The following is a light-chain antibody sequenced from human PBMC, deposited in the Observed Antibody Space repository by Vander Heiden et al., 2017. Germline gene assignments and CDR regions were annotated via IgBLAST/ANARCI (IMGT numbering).Light chain of an antibody. Sequence: EIVLTQSPATLSLSPGDRATLPCRASQSVSSYLAWYQQKPGQAPRLLIYDASNRATGIAARFSGSGSGTDFTLTISSREPEDFAVYYCQQRNNWPPEITFGQGTRLEIK. CDR1: QSVSSY. CDR2: DAS. CDR3: QQRNNWPPEIT. J-gene: IGKJ5*01. V-gene: IGKV3-11*01.